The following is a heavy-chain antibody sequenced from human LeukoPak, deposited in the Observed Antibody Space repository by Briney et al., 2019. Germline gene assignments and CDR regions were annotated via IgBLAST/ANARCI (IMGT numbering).Heavy chain of an antibody. V-gene: IGHV3-23*01. J-gene: IGHJ4*02. CDR3: AKDCLGATDY. Sequence: GGSLRLSCAASGFTFSSYSMNWVRQAPGKGLEWVSAISGSGGSTYYADSVKGRFTISRDNSKNTLYLQMNSLRAEDTAVYYCAKDCLGATDYWGQGTLVTVSS. D-gene: IGHD1-26*01. CDR1: GFTFSSYS. CDR2: ISGSGGST.